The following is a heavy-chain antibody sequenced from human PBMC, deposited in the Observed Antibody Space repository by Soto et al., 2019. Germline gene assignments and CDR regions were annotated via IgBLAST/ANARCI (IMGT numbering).Heavy chain of an antibody. Sequence: QLQLQESGPGLVKPSETLSLTCSVSDDSINSDKYYWGWIRQPPGKGLEWIGSIYYRGNAYYNPSLQTRVTISLDMSRSQFSLKLNSVTAAASAVYFCARLEGLATTSYYFAFWGPGALVTVSS. J-gene: IGHJ4*02. CDR2: IYYRGNA. CDR1: DDSINSDKYY. CDR3: ARLEGLATTSYYFAF. V-gene: IGHV4-39*01. D-gene: IGHD3-9*01.